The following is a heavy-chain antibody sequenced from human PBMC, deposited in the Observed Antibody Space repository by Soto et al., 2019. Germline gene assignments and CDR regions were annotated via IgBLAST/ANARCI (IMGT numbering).Heavy chain of an antibody. CDR1: GYPFTAYY. J-gene: IGHJ6*03. CDR3: ARSVTVPPGRGDYYSLDV. V-gene: IGHV1-2*06. Sequence: ASVKVSCKASGYPFTAYYLHWVRQAPGQGLDWVGRMNTKNGGSDYAQKFQGRVTMTRDSSISTAHMEVNRLTSDDTAVYYCARSVTVPPGRGDYYSLDVWGKGTTVTVSS. CDR2: MNTKNGGS. D-gene: IGHD2-15*01.